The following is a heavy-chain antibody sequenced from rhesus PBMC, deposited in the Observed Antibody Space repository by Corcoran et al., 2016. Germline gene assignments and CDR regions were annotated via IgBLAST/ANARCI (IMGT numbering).Heavy chain of an antibody. CDR1: GYPFTTYH. D-gene: IGHD2-33*01. V-gene: IGHV1-180*01. CDR2: ILPDTGTI. Sequence: QVQILQSGAEIKQPGASVKLSCQASGYPFTTYHIHWVKQAPGQGLEWIGLILPDTGTIKYSERCRGIVTISVDTSTNTAYMELSSLTFEDTAVYYCAGEESGGGSFDHWGQGVLVTVSS. J-gene: IGHJ4*01. CDR3: AGEESGGGSFDH.